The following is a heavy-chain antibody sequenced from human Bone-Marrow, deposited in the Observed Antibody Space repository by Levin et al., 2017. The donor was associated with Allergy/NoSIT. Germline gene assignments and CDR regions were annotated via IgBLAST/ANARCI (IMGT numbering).Heavy chain of an antibody. Sequence: GGSLRLSCAASGFTFSSYAMHWVRQAPGKGLEWVAVISYDGSNKYYADSVKGRFTISRDNSKNTLYLQMNSLRAEDTAVYYCARPGALYDFWSGKDYWGQGTLVTVSS. CDR3: ARPGALYDFWSGKDY. V-gene: IGHV3-30-3*01. CDR2: ISYDGSNK. J-gene: IGHJ4*02. CDR1: GFTFSSYA. D-gene: IGHD3-3*01.